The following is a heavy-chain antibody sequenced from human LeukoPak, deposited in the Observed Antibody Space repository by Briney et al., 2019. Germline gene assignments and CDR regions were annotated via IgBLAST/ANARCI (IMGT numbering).Heavy chain of an antibody. CDR3: ARERRSSSWYLTHYYYYYMDV. D-gene: IGHD6-13*01. J-gene: IGHJ6*03. CDR2: IYYSGST. CDR1: GGSLSSYY. V-gene: IGHV4-59*12. Sequence: SETLSLTCTVSGGSLSSYYWSWIRQPPGKGLEWIGYIYYSGSTNYNPSLRSRVTISVDTSKNQFSLQLNSVTPEDTAVYYCARERRSSSWYLTHYYYYYMDVWGKGTTVTVSS.